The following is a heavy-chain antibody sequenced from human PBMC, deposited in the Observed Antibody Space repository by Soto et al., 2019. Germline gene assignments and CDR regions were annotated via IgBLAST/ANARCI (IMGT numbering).Heavy chain of an antibody. Sequence: QVQLVESGGGVVQPGRSLRLSCEASGFTFSSYGMHWVRQAPGKGLEWVAVISNDGSNKYYADSVKGRFTISRDNSKNTLYLQMNSLRAEDTAVYYCAKGDSIAAAGSMDVWGQGTTVTVSS. CDR2: ISNDGSNK. CDR3: AKGDSIAAAGSMDV. J-gene: IGHJ6*02. D-gene: IGHD6-13*01. V-gene: IGHV3-30*18. CDR1: GFTFSSYG.